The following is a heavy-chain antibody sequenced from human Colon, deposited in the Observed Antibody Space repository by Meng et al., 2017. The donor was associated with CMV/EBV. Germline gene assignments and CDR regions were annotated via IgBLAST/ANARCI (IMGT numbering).Heavy chain of an antibody. J-gene: IGHJ6*02. CDR2: INQDGSDI. Sequence: GGSLRLSCAASGFTSGDYWMTWVRQAPGKGLEWVANINQDGSDIFYLESVKGRFTISRDNSKNTLYLQMNSLRAEDTAVYYCARDYSGRYLRYGMDLWGLGTAVTVSS. D-gene: IGHD1-26*01. CDR1: GFTSGDYW. CDR3: ARDYSGRYLRYGMDL. V-gene: IGHV3-7*04.